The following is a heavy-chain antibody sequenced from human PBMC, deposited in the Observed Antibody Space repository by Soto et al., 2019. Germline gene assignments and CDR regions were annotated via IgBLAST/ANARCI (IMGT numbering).Heavy chain of an antibody. CDR3: AKQGAAQGYVDV. D-gene: IGHD6-6*01. V-gene: IGHV3-23*01. CDR2: ISGSSGSA. J-gene: IGHJ6*03. CDR1: GFSFSSYA. Sequence: EVQLLESGGGLVQPGGSLRLSCAASGFSFSSYAMSWVRQAPGKGLEWVSAISGSSGSAYYADSVKGRFTFSRDNSKDTLYLQMNSLRDEDTAVYYCAKQGAAQGYVDVWGKGTTVTVSS.